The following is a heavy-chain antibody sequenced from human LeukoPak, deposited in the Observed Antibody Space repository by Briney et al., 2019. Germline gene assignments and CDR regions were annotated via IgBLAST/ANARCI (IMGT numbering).Heavy chain of an antibody. CDR2: ISVYNGNT. J-gene: IGHJ5*02. CDR3: ARAGYCSGGSCLNWFDA. CDR1: GYTFNSHG. V-gene: IGHV1-18*01. Sequence: ASVKVSCKASGYTFNSHGISWVRQDPGQGLEWMGWISVYNGNTNYAQKLQGRVTMTTDTSTSIAYMELRSLRSDDTAVYYCARAGYCSGGSCLNWFDAWGQGTLVTVSS. D-gene: IGHD2-15*01.